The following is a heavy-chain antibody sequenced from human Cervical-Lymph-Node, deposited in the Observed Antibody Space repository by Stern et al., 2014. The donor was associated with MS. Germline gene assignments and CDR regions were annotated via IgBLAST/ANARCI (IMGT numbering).Heavy chain of an antibody. CDR3: ATDSGSYAPAGWFDP. J-gene: IGHJ5*02. CDR2: FDHEDGET. D-gene: IGHD1-26*01. V-gene: IGHV1-24*01. Sequence: QVQLVESGAEVKKPGASVKVSCKVSGYTLTELSMHWVRQAPGKGLEWMGGFDHEDGETIYAQKFQGRVTMTEDTSTDTAYMELSSLRSEDTAVYYCATDSGSYAPAGWFDPWGQGTLVTVSS. CDR1: GYTLTELS.